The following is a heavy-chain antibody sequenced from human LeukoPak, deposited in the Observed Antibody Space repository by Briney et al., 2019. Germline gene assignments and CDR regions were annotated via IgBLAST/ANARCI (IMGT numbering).Heavy chain of an antibody. J-gene: IGHJ4*02. CDR1: GFTFSSYG. CDR2: IWYDGSNK. CDR3: ARVRWIQLWAPIDY. V-gene: IGHV3-33*01. Sequence: GGSLRLSCAASGFTFSSYGMHWVRQAPGKGLEWVAVIWYDGSNKYYADSVKGRFTISRDNSKNTLYLQMNSLRAEDTAVYYCARVRWIQLWAPIDYWGQGTPVTVSS. D-gene: IGHD5-18*01.